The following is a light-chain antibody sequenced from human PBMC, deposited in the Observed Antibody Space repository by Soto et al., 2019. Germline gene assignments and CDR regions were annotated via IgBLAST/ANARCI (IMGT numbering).Light chain of an antibody. CDR3: QRYNNWPLT. CDR1: HGTGDT. Sequence: EVVLTQSPATLSVSPGAGVTLSFRAGHGTGDTLDWHQPNPGHTPRLLIYDTSARATRVPARFSGSRSGPEFTLTSNSLQSEDFAIYHCQRYNNWPLTFGGGTKVDI. J-gene: IGKJ4*01. CDR2: DTS. V-gene: IGKV3-15*01.